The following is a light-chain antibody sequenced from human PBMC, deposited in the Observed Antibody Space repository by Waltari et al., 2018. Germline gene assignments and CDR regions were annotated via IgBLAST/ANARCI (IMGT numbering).Light chain of an antibody. Sequence: QSVLTQPPSASGTPGQGVTISCSGSRSNIGSNTVNWYQHLPGTAPKVLIQSNNQRPSGFPDRFSGSKSGTSASLAVSGLQSEDEGDYYCATWDDSLNGVVFGGGTKLTVL. CDR2: SNN. CDR1: RSNIGSNT. V-gene: IGLV1-44*01. J-gene: IGLJ2*01. CDR3: ATWDDSLNGVV.